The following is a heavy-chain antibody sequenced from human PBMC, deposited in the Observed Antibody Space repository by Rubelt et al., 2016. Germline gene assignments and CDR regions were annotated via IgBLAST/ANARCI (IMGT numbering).Heavy chain of an antibody. Sequence: VQLVESGGGLVQPGGSLRLSCAASGFTFSSNAMHWVRQAPGKGLEWVAFISFDGRNQYYADAVKGRLTISRDNSKNTLDLQMNSLRPEDTAVYYCARWNYRDMDFDYWGQGTLVTVSS. CDR3: ARWNYRDMDFDY. V-gene: IGHV3-30*04. D-gene: IGHD3-16*02. CDR1: GFTFSSNA. CDR2: ISFDGRNQ. J-gene: IGHJ4*02.